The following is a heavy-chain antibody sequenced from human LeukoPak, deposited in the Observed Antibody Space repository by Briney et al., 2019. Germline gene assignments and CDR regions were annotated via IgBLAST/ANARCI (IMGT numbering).Heavy chain of an antibody. D-gene: IGHD3-22*01. CDR3: AGTAYYYDSSGEPAAFDI. V-gene: IGHV5-51*01. J-gene: IGHJ3*02. CDR2: IYPGDSDT. Sequence: GESLKISCKGSGYSFTSYWIGWVRQMPGKGLEWMGIIYPGDSDTRYSPSFQGQVTISADKSISTAYLQWSSLKASDTAMYYCAGTAYYYDSSGEPAAFDIWGQRTMVTVSS. CDR1: GYSFTSYW.